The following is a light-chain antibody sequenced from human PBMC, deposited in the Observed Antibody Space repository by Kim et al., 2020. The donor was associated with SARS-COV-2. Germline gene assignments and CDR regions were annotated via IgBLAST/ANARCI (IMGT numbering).Light chain of an antibody. J-gene: IGKJ1*01. V-gene: IGKV3-20*01. Sequence: PGERATPSCRASQSVSSSYLAWYQQKPGQAPRLLIYGASSRATGIPDRFSGSGSGTDFTLTISRLEPEDFAVYYCQQYGSSPRTFGQGTKVDIK. CDR2: GAS. CDR1: QSVSSSY. CDR3: QQYGSSPRT.